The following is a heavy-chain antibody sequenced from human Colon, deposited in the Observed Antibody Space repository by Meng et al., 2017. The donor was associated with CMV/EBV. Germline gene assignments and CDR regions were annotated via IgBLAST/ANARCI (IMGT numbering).Heavy chain of an antibody. CDR3: AKLPGVGYCGGTNCTYLDY. CDR2: IDMSGKTI. CDR1: GFSFSDYY. V-gene: IGHV3-11*04. D-gene: IGHD2-2*01. Sequence: GGSLRLSCEASGFSFSDYYMTWIRQAPGKGLEWISYIDMSGKTIFYADSVKGRFTISRDNAKRSLYLHMDSLRDEDTGVYNCAKLPGVGYCGGTNCTYLDYWGQGTLVTVSS. J-gene: IGHJ4*02.